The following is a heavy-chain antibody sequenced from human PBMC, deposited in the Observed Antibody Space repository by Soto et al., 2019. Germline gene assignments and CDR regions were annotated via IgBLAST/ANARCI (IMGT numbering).Heavy chain of an antibody. D-gene: IGHD1-26*01. J-gene: IGHJ5*02. V-gene: IGHV3-23*01. CDR1: GFTFSSYA. CDR2: ISGSGGST. Sequence: GGSLRLSXAASGFTFSSYAMSWVRQAPGKGLEWVSAISGSGGSTYYADSVKGRFTISRDNSKNTLYLQMNSLRAEDTAVYYCAKEGLGNSLPNWFDPWGQGTLVTVSS. CDR3: AKEGLGNSLPNWFDP.